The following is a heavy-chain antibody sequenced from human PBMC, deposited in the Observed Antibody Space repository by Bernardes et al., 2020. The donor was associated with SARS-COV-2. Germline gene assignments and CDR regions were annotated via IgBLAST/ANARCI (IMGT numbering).Heavy chain of an antibody. CDR3: AKDGGYGGTSDY. CDR1: GFTFSNYA. Sequence: GSLRLSCAASGFTFSNYAMRWVRQAPGKGLEWVSAISGSGSSTYYADSVKGRFTISRDNSKNTLYLQMNSLRAEDTAVYYCAKDGGYGGTSDYWGQGTLVTVSS. D-gene: IGHD1-26*01. CDR2: ISGSGSST. V-gene: IGHV3-23*01. J-gene: IGHJ4*02.